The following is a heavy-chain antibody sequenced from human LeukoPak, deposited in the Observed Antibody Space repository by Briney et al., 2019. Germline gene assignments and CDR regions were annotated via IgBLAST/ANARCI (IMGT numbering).Heavy chain of an antibody. D-gene: IGHD3-9*01. CDR1: GGSFSGYH. V-gene: IGHV4-34*01. CDR3: ARALDILTGTFDY. Sequence: SETLSLTCAVYGGSFSGYHWSWIRQSPGKGLEWIGEINHSGSTNFNPSLKSRVTISVDTSKNQFSLKLSSVTAADTAVYYCARALDILTGTFDYWGQGTLVTVSS. J-gene: IGHJ4*02. CDR2: INHSGST.